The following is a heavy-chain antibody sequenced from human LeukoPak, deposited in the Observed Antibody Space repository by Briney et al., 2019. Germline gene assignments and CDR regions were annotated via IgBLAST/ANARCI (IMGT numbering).Heavy chain of an antibody. J-gene: IGHJ4*02. V-gene: IGHV3-21*01. D-gene: IGHD6-19*01. CDR1: GFTFSSYS. CDR3: ARAQDAYSSGWYD. CDR2: ISSSSSYI. Sequence: PGGSLRLSCAASGFTFSSYSMNWVRQAPGKGLEWVSSISSSSSYIYYADSVKGRFTISRDNAKNSLYLQMNSLRAEDTAVYYCARAQDAYSSGWYDWGQGTLVTVSS.